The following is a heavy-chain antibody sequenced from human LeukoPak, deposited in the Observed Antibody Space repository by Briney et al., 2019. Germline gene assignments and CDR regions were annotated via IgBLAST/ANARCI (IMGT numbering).Heavy chain of an antibody. CDR1: GFTFSGYW. V-gene: IGHV3-74*01. CDR3: ARGGLTWSGVDY. J-gene: IGHJ4*02. D-gene: IGHD7-27*01. CDR2: INSDGSST. Sequence: PGGSLRLSCVASGFTFSGYWMHWVRQAPGKGLVWVSLINSDGSSTSYADSVKGRFTISRDNAKNTVYLQMNSLRVEDTAVYYCARGGLTWSGVDYWGQGTLVTVSS.